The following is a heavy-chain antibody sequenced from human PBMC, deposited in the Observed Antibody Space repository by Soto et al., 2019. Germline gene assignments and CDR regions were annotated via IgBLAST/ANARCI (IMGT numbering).Heavy chain of an antibody. V-gene: IGHV4-30-2*01. CDR2: IFPSGTT. CDR3: ARSREFDY. CDR1: GGSLSGATYS. Sequence: SETLSLTCGVSGGSLSGATYSWNWIRQPPGKGLGWIGYIFPSGTTYYNPSLKSRVTISIDVSKNQFSLSLRSLTAADTAVYYCARSREFDYWSQGTLVTVSS. J-gene: IGHJ4*02.